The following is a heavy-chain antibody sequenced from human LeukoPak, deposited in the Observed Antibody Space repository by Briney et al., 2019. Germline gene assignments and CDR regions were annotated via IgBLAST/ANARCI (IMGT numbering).Heavy chain of an antibody. CDR2: IIPIFGTA. Sequence: SVKVSCKASGGTFSSYAISWVRQAPGQGLEWMGRIIPIFGTAHYAQKFQGRVTITTDESTSTAYMELSSLRSEDTAVYYCARSEYYGSGSSYFDYWGQGTLVTVSS. CDR1: GGTFSSYA. V-gene: IGHV1-69*05. CDR3: ARSEYYGSGSSYFDY. D-gene: IGHD3-10*01. J-gene: IGHJ4*02.